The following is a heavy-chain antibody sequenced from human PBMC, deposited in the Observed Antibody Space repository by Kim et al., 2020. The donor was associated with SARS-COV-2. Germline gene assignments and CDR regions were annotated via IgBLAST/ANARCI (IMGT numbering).Heavy chain of an antibody. J-gene: IGHJ4*02. V-gene: IGHV3-20*01. Sequence: GGSLRLSCAASGFTFDDYGMSWVRQAPGKGLEWVSGINWNGGSTGYADSVKGRFTISRDNAKNSLYLQMNSLRAEDTALYHCARGGTYYDFWSGYYRGGGYFDYWGQGTLVTVSS. CDR3: ARGGTYYDFWSGYYRGGGYFDY. CDR1: GFTFDDYG. CDR2: INWNGGST. D-gene: IGHD3-3*01.